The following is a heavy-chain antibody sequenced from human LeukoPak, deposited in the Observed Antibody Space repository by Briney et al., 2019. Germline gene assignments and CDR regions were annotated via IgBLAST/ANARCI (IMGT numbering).Heavy chain of an antibody. V-gene: IGHV3-33*08. CDR2: IWYDGSNK. CDR1: GFTVSSNY. CDR3: ARDSGGWYRYYYYGMDV. J-gene: IGHJ6*02. Sequence: GGSLRLSCAASGFTVSSNYMSWVRQAPGKGLEWVAVIWYDGSNKYYADSVKGRFTISRDNSKNTLYLQMNSLRAEDTAVYYCARDSGGWYRYYYYGMDVWGQGTTVTVSS. D-gene: IGHD6-19*01.